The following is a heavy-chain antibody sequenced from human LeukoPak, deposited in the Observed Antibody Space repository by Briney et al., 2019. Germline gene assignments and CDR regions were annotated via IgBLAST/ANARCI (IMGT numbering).Heavy chain of an antibody. J-gene: IGHJ5*02. CDR2: MNPNSGNT. CDR3: ARGSGMLVYNWFDP. D-gene: IGHD2-8*01. CDR1: GGTFSSYA. Sequence: ASVKVSCKASGGTFSSYAISWARQATGQGLEWMGWMNPNSGNTGYARKFQGRVTMTRNTSISTAYMELSSLRSEDTAVYYCARGSGMLVYNWFDPWGQGTLVTVSS. V-gene: IGHV1-8*02.